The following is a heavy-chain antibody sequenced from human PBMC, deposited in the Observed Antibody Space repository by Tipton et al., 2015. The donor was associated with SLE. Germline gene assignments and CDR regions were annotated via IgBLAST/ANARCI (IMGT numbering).Heavy chain of an antibody. CDR3: ARLVGATTTPRAFDI. CDR1: GYSFTSYW. Sequence: VQLVQSGAEVKRPGESLKISCKGSGYSFTSYWIGWVRQMPGKGLEWMGIIYPGDSDTRYSPSFQGQVTISADKSISTAYLQWSSLKASDTAMYYCARLVGATTTPRAFDIWGQGTMVTVSS. D-gene: IGHD1-26*01. CDR2: IYPGDSDT. J-gene: IGHJ3*02. V-gene: IGHV5-51*01.